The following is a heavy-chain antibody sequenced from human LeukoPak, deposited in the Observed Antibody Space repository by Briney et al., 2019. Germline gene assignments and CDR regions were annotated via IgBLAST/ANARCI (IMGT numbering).Heavy chain of an antibody. CDR3: ARGTYFYDSSGYNYFDY. Sequence: GASVNVSCKASGYSFTRYYMHWVRQAPGQGLEWMGIINPSGGSTSYAQKFQGRVTMTRDTSTSTVYMELSSLRSEDTAMYYCARGTYFYDSSGYNYFDYWGQGTLVTVSS. CDR2: INPSGGST. D-gene: IGHD3-22*01. J-gene: IGHJ4*02. CDR1: GYSFTRYY. V-gene: IGHV1-46*01.